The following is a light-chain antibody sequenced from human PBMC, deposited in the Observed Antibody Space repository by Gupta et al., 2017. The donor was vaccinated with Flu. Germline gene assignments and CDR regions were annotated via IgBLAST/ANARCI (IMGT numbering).Light chain of an antibody. CDR1: QSLVHSDRNTY. CDR3: KQASHFPRA. V-gene: IGKV2-24*01. Sequence: DIVLTQTLISSPVTPGQPASIYCKSSQSLVHSDRNTYLNWLQQRPGQPPRLLIYKISKRFSGVPDRFSGSGAGTDFTLKISMVEAEDVGVYYCKQASHFPRAFGQGTKVEI. CDR2: KIS. J-gene: IGKJ1*01.